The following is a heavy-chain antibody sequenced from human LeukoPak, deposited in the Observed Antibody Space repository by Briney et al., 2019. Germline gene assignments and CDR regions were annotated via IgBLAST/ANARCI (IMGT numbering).Heavy chain of an antibody. CDR2: ICPSSGDI. V-gene: IGHV3-21*01. CDR3: ARDRGARGRGLA. D-gene: IGHD3-10*01. CDR1: GFTFRIYS. Sequence: GGSLRLSCAASGFTFRIYSMNWVRQAPGTGLEWVSSICPSSGDIYYADSVKGRFTIPRDNDKNSLYLQMNSLRAEDTAVYYCARDRGARGRGLAWGQGTQVTVSS. J-gene: IGHJ5*02.